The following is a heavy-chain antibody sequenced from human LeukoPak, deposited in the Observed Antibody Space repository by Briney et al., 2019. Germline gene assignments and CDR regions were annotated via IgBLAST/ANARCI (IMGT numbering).Heavy chain of an antibody. J-gene: IGHJ4*02. CDR3: ARVTYYDFWSGSPLFDY. V-gene: IGHV4-59*01. CDR1: GGSISSYY. Sequence: PSETLSLTCTVSGGSISSYYWSWIRQPPGKGLEWIGYIYYSGSANYNPSLKSRVTISVDTSKNQFSLKLSSVTAADTAVYYCARVTYYDFWSGSPLFDYWGQGTLVTVSP. D-gene: IGHD3-3*01. CDR2: IYYSGSA.